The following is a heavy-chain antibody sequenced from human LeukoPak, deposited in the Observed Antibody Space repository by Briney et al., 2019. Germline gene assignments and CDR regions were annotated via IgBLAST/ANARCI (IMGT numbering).Heavy chain of an antibody. J-gene: IGHJ4*02. Sequence: PGGSLRLSCAASGFTVSSNYMSRVRQAPGKGLEWVSALYSGGTIYYADSVKGRFTISRDNSKNTLYLQMNSLRAEDTAVYYCARDPSRGLYYFDHWGQGTLVTVSS. CDR2: LYSGGTI. V-gene: IGHV3-53*01. D-gene: IGHD3/OR15-3a*01. CDR1: GFTVSSNY. CDR3: ARDPSRGLYYFDH.